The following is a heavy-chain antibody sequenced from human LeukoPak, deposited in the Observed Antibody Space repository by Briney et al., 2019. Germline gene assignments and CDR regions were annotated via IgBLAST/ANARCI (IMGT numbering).Heavy chain of an antibody. Sequence: PGGSRRLSCAASGFAFSDYYMSWIRQAPGKGLEWVLYISSSGSTIYYADSVKGRFTISRDNAKNSLYLQMNSLRAEDTAVYYRARVPTRFLEWFSDYYYMDVWGKGTTVTVSS. CDR1: GFAFSDYY. V-gene: IGHV3-11*04. CDR2: ISSSGSTI. CDR3: ARVPTRFLEWFSDYYYMDV. J-gene: IGHJ6*03. D-gene: IGHD3-3*01.